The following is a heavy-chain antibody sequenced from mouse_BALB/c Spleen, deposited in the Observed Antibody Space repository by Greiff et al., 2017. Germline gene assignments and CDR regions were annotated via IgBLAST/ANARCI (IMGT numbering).Heavy chain of an antibody. CDR1: GFTFSSYA. J-gene: IGHJ3*01. V-gene: IGHV5-9-4*01. CDR3: ARVGSDYPWFAY. D-gene: IGHD2-4*01. Sequence: EVKVVESGGGLVKPGGSLKLSCAASGFTFSSYAMSWVRQSPEKRLEWVAEISSGGSYTYYPDTVTGRFTISRDNAKNTLYLEMSSLRSEDTAMYYCARVGSDYPWFAYWGQGTLVTVSA. CDR2: ISSGGSYT.